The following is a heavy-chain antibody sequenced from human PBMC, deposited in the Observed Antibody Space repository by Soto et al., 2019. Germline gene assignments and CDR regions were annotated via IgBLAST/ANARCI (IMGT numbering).Heavy chain of an antibody. CDR3: ASHDDILTGYGHDAFDI. CDR1: GGTFSSYA. V-gene: IGHV1-69*13. J-gene: IGHJ3*02. Sequence: SVKVSCEASGGTFSSYAISWVRQAPGQGLEWMGGIIPIFGTANYAQKFQGRVTITADESTSTAYMELSSLRSEDTAVYYCASHDDILTGYGHDAFDIWGQGTMVTVSS. D-gene: IGHD3-9*01. CDR2: IIPIFGTA.